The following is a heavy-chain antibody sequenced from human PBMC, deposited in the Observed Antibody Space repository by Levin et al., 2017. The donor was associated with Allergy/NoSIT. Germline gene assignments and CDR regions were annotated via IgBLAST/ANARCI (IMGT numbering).Heavy chain of an antibody. CDR3: ARDGVDFWSGYYTDY. CDR1: GFTFSSYW. J-gene: IGHJ4*02. CDR2: IKQDGSEK. V-gene: IGHV3-7*01. D-gene: IGHD3-3*01. Sequence: PGGSLRLSCAASGFTFSSYWMSWVRQAPGKGLEWVANIKQDGSEKYYVDSVKGRFTISRDNAKNSLYLQMNSLRAEDTAVYYCARDGVDFWSGYYTDYWGQGTLVTVSS.